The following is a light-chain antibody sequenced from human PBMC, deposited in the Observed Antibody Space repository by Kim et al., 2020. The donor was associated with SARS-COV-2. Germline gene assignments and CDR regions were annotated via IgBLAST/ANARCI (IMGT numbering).Light chain of an antibody. J-gene: IGKJ1*01. V-gene: IGKV3-11*01. CDR1: QSLTRH. CDR2: DAS. CDR3: QQRDYRGT. Sequence: SLAPGKRPPPSCRRRQSLTRHLAWYQQKPGQAPRLLIYDASYRATGIPARFSGSGSGTDFTLTISSLEPEDFAVYYCQQRDYRGTFGQGTRVEIK.